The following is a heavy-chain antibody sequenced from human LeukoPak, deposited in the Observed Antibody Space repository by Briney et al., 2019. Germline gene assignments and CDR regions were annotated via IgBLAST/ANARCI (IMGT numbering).Heavy chain of an antibody. CDR1: GGSISSYY. CDR2: IIDSGTT. V-gene: IGHV4-34*01. CDR3: ARGDPSRYCSGGSYYSVQPRFDY. D-gene: IGHD2-15*01. J-gene: IGHJ4*02. Sequence: SETLSLTCTVSGGSISSYYWSWIRQPPGKGLEWIGEIIDSGTTNYNPSLKSRVSISVDTSKNQFSLKLTSLTAADTAFYYCARGDPSRYCSGGSYYSVQPRFDYWGQGTLVTVSS.